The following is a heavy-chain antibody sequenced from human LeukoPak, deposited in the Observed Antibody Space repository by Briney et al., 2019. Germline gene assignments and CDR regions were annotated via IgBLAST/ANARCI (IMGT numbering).Heavy chain of an antibody. Sequence: SETLSLPCSVSGASINIYYWSWIRQPPGKGLEWIGYIYYSGSTNYNPSLKSRVTISVDTSKNQFSLKLSSVTAADTAVYYCARRRGNFDYWGQGTLVTVSS. CDR1: GASINIYY. J-gene: IGHJ4*02. D-gene: IGHD3-16*01. V-gene: IGHV4-59*01. CDR2: IYYSGST. CDR3: ARRRGNFDY.